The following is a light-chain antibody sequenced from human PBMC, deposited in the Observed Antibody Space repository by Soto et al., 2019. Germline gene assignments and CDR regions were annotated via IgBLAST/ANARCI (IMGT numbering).Light chain of an antibody. Sequence: DIQMTQSPSTLSGSVGDRVTITCRASQTISSWLAWYQQKPGKAPKLLIYKASTLKSGVPPRFSGSGSVTEFTLTISGLQPDDLATYDCQHYNSYSEAFGQGTKVELK. V-gene: IGKV1-5*03. CDR1: QTISSW. CDR3: QHYNSYSEA. CDR2: KAS. J-gene: IGKJ1*01.